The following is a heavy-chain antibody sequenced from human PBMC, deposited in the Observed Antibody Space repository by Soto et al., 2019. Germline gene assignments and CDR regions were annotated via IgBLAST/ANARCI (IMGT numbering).Heavy chain of an antibody. CDR3: ASPRGRYGSGSYSY. V-gene: IGHV3-66*01. CDR1: GFTVSSNY. D-gene: IGHD3-10*01. Sequence: GGSLRLSCAASGFTVSSNYMSWVRQAPGKGLEWVSVIYSGGSTYYADSVKGRFTISRDNSKNTLYLQMNSLRAEDTAVYYCASPRGRYGSGSYSYWGQGTLVTVSS. CDR2: IYSGGST. J-gene: IGHJ1*01.